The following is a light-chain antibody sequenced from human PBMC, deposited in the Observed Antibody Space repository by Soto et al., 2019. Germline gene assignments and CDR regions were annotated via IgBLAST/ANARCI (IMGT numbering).Light chain of an antibody. J-gene: IGKJ1*01. CDR1: QSISDN. V-gene: IGKV3-15*01. CDR2: GSS. CDR3: QQSYDWPRT. Sequence: EIVMTQSPATLSVSPGESATLSCTASQSISDNLAWYQQKFGQAPRLLIYGSSTRATDIPARFSGSGSGTDFTLSISSLQSEDSAVYYCQQSYDWPRTFGQGTKV.